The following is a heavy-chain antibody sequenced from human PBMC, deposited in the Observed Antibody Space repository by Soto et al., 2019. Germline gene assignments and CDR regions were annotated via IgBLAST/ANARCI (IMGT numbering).Heavy chain of an antibody. V-gene: IGHV5-51*01. Sequence: GESLKISCKGSGYSFTTYWIAWARQMPGKGLEWVGIIYPGDSDTRYSPSFEGHVTISVDKSISTAFLQWNSLKASDNAIYYCARHRTSAPKDYWGQGTLVTVSS. CDR1: GYSFTTYW. CDR2: IYPGDSDT. D-gene: IGHD1-7*01. CDR3: ARHRTSAPKDY. J-gene: IGHJ4*01.